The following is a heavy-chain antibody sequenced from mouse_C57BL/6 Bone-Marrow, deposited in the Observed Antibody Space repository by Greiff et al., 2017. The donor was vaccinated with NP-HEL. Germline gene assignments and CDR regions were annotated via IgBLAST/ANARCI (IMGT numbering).Heavy chain of an antibody. J-gene: IGHJ3*01. V-gene: IGHV1-69*01. CDR3: ARGGGFAY. CDR2: IDPSDSHT. CDR1: GYTFTSYW. Sequence: VQLQQPGAELVMPGASVKLSCKASGYTFTSYWMHWVKQRPGQGLEWIGEIDPSDSHTNYNQKFKGKSTLTVDKSSSTAYMQLSSLTSEDSAVYYCARGGGFAYWGQGTLVTVSA.